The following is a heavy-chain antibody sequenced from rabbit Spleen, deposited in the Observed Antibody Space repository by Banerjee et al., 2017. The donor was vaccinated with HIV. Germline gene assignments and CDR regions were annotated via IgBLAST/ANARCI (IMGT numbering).Heavy chain of an antibody. V-gene: IGHV1S45*01. CDR1: GVSLNDKDV. CDR3: TRDDGSGHYIDGYFRL. J-gene: IGHJ4*01. D-gene: IGHD1-1*01. Sequence: QEQLVESGGGLVQPEGSLTLTCKASGVSLNDKDVMCWVRQAPGKGLEWIACINIVTGKSVYASWAKGRFTMSRTSSTTVTLQMTSLTAADTATYFCTRDDGSGHYIDGYFRLWGQGTLVTVS. CDR2: INIVTGKS.